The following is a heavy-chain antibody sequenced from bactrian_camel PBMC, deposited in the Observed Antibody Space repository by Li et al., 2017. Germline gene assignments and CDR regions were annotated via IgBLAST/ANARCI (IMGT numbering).Heavy chain of an antibody. CDR3: VRGWDDDSWSFKY. CDR1: GFTFSSYW. J-gene: IGHJ4*01. CDR2: ITNGGGTT. D-gene: IGHD2*01. Sequence: QVQLVESGGGSVQTGGSLKLSCAASGFTFSSYWMYWVRQAPGKGLEWVSTITNGGGTTYYADSVKGRFTLSEYNAKNTMYLQMNSLKSEDTALYYCVRGWDDDSWSFKYWGQGTQVTVS. V-gene: IGHV3S1*01.